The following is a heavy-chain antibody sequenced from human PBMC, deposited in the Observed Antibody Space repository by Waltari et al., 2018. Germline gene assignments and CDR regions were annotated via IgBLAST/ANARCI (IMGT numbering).Heavy chain of an antibody. D-gene: IGHD1-26*01. CDR2: IYYSGST. V-gene: IGHV4-39*07. Sequence: QLQLQESGPGLVKPSATLSLTCTVSGGSISSSSYYWGWIRQPPGKGLEWIGSIYYSGSTYYNPSLKSRVTISVDTSKNQFSLKLSSVTAADTAVYYCARVHSGSYYNTYWGQGTLVTVSS. CDR1: GGSISSSSYY. CDR3: ARVHSGSYYNTY. J-gene: IGHJ4*02.